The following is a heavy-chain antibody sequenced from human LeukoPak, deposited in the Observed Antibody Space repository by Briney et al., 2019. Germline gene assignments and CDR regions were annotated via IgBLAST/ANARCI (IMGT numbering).Heavy chain of an antibody. CDR3: ARDLVTRYVYDY. D-gene: IGHD3-16*01. CDR2: INSDGSST. Sequence: GGSLRLSSAASGFTFSSYWMHWVRQAPGKGLVCVSRINSDGSSTSYADSVKGRFTISRDNAKNTLYLQMNRLRAEDTAVYYCARDLVTRYVYDYWGQGTLVTVSS. V-gene: IGHV3-74*01. J-gene: IGHJ4*02. CDR1: GFTFSSYW.